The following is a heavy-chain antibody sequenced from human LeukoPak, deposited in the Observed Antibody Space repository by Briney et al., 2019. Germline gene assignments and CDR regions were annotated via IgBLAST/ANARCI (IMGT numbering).Heavy chain of an antibody. D-gene: IGHD3-10*01. CDR2: IYTSGST. CDR3: ARVGRLLWFGEYDWFDP. Sequence: SETLSLTCTVSGGSISSYYWSWIRQPAGKGLEWIGRIYTSGSTNYNPSLKSRVTMSVDTSKNQFSLKLSSVTAADTAVYYCARVGRLLWFGEYDWFDPWGQGTLVTVSS. J-gene: IGHJ5*02. V-gene: IGHV4-4*07. CDR1: GGSISSYY.